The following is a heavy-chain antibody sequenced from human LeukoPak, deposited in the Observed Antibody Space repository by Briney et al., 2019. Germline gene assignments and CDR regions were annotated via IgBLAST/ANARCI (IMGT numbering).Heavy chain of an antibody. V-gene: IGHV1-18*01. CDR1: GYTFTSYG. D-gene: IGHD3-9*01. Sequence: ASVKVSCKASGYTFTSYGISWVRQAPGQGLQWMGWISAYNGNTNYAQKLQGRVTMTKDTSTSTAYMELRGLRSDDTAVYYCARDSSDILTGYNYFDHWGQGTLVTVSS. J-gene: IGHJ4*02. CDR3: ARDSSDILTGYNYFDH. CDR2: ISAYNGNT.